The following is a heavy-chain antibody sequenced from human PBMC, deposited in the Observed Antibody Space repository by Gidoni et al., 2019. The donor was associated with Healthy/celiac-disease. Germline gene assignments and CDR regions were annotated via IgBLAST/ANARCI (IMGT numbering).Heavy chain of an antibody. CDR1: GGSISSYY. D-gene: IGHD6-13*01. CDR2: IYYSGST. V-gene: IGHV4-59*01. Sequence: QVQLQESGPGLVKPSETLSLTCTVSGGSISSYYWSWIRQPPGKGLAWIGYIYYSGSTNYNPSLKSRVTISVDTSKNQFSLKLSSVTAADTAVYYCARDERGIAAAGPYYYGMDVWGQGTTVTVSS. J-gene: IGHJ6*02. CDR3: ARDERGIAAAGPYYYGMDV.